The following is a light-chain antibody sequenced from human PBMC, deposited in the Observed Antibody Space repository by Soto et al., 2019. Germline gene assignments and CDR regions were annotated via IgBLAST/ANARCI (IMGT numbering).Light chain of an antibody. CDR2: EAA. CDR3: QKYETSPVT. CDR1: QSVRNNY. V-gene: IGKV3-20*01. J-gene: IGKJ4*01. Sequence: EILLTQSPGTLSLSPGETATLSCRASQSVRNNYSAWYQQRPAQPRILLMYEAATRACGIPDMFSGSVSGTDFPLTIRRLEPEDFALYFCQKYETSPVTFGGGTQVEI.